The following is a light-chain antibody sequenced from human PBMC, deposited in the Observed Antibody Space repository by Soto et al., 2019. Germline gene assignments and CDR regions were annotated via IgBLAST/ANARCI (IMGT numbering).Light chain of an antibody. CDR2: EVS. CDR1: SSDVGGYNY. Sequence: QSALTQPASVSGSPGQSITISCTGTSSDVGGYNYVSWYQQHPGKAPKLMIYEVSNRPSGVSNRFSGSKSGNTASLTISGLQAEDEADYYCSSYTSSSFYVFGTGTKVIV. V-gene: IGLV2-14*01. CDR3: SSYTSSSFYV. J-gene: IGLJ1*01.